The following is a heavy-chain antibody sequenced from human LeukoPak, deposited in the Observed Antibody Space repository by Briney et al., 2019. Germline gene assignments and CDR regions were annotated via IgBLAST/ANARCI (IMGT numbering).Heavy chain of an antibody. Sequence: GRSLRLSCAASGFTFSSYGMHWVRQAPGKGLEWVAVIWYDGSNKYYADSVKGRFTISRDNSKNTLYLQMNSLRAEDTAVYYCARDGFPTMYYDILAGYSNAFDIWGQGTMVTVSS. J-gene: IGHJ3*02. CDR2: IWYDGSNK. V-gene: IGHV3-33*01. CDR1: GFTFSSYG. D-gene: IGHD3-9*01. CDR3: ARDGFPTMYYDILAGYSNAFDI.